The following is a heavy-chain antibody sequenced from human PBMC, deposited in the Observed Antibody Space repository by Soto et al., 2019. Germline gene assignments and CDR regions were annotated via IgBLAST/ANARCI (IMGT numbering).Heavy chain of an antibody. D-gene: IGHD6-19*01. V-gene: IGHV3-23*01. Sequence: EVQLLESGGGLVQPGGSLRLSCAASGFTLSSYAMSWVRQAPGKGLEWVSAISGSGGSTYYADSVKGRFTISRDNSKNTLYLQMNSLRAEDTAVYNCAKDRRAVPGGASDYWGQGTLVTVSS. CDR1: GFTLSSYA. CDR2: ISGSGGST. J-gene: IGHJ4*02. CDR3: AKDRRAVPGGASDY.